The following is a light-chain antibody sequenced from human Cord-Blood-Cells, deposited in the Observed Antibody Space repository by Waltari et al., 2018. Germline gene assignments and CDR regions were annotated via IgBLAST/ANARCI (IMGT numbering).Light chain of an antibody. Sequence: QSALTPPASVSGSPGQSITISCTGTSSDGGGYNYVSWYQQHPGKAPKLMIYYVSNRPSGVSNRFSGSKSGNTASLTISGLQAEDEADYYCSSYTSSSTWVFGGGTKLTVL. CDR1: SSDGGGYNY. J-gene: IGLJ3*02. V-gene: IGLV2-14*01. CDR3: SSYTSSSTWV. CDR2: YVS.